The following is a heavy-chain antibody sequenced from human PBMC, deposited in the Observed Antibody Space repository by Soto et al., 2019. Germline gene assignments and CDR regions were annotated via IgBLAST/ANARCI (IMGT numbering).Heavy chain of an antibody. V-gene: IGHV1-69*13. Sequence: SVKVSCKASGGTFSSYAISWVRQAPGQGLEWMGGIIPIFGTANYAQKFQGRVTITADESTSTAYMELSSLRSEDTAVYYCARADIVLVPAASYYYYGMDVWGQGTTVTVS. CDR1: GGTFSSYA. D-gene: IGHD2-2*01. J-gene: IGHJ6*02. CDR2: IIPIFGTA. CDR3: ARADIVLVPAASYYYYGMDV.